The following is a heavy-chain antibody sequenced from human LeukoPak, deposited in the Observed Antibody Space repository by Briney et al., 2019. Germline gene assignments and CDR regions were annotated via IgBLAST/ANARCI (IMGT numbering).Heavy chain of an antibody. CDR1: GGTFSSYA. Sequence: SVKVSCKASGGTFSSYAISWVRQAPGQGLEWMGGIIPIFGTANYAQKFQGRVTITTDESTSTAYMELSSLRSEDTAVYYCARRYCSSTSCPHDAFDIWGQGTMVTVSS. CDR2: IIPIFGTA. J-gene: IGHJ3*02. CDR3: ARRYCSSTSCPHDAFDI. V-gene: IGHV1-69*05. D-gene: IGHD2-2*01.